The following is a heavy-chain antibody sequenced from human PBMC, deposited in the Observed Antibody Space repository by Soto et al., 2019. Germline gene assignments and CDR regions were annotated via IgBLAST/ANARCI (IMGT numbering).Heavy chain of an antibody. V-gene: IGHV4-59*01. CDR3: ARAIAVAGNFDY. J-gene: IGHJ4*02. D-gene: IGHD6-19*01. Sequence: SETLSLTCTVSGGSISIYYWSWIRQPPGKGLEWIGYIYYSGSTNYNPSLKSRVTISVDTSKNQFSLKLSSVTAADTAVYYCARAIAVAGNFDYWGQGTLVTVSS. CDR2: IYYSGST. CDR1: GGSISIYY.